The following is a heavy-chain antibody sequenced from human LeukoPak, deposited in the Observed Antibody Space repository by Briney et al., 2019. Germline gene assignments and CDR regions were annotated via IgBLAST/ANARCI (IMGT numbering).Heavy chain of an antibody. Sequence: GGSLRLSCAASGFKFSDDYMSWIRQTPGKGLEWIAYISRSSSNIWSAASVRGRFSISRDNAKNSLFLQMDSLRVEDTAVYYCVRDVGGDYVPQRCETWGHGTLVIVSS. V-gene: IGHV3-11*01. D-gene: IGHD3-10*02. CDR2: ISRSSSNI. J-gene: IGHJ5*01. CDR3: VRDVGGDYVPQRCET. CDR1: GFKFSDDY.